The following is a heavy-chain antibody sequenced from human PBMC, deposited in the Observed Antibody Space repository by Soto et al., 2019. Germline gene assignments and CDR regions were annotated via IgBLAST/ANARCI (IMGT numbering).Heavy chain of an antibody. CDR2: IIPIFGTA. D-gene: IGHD2-2*01. CDR1: GGTFSSYA. V-gene: IGHV1-69*01. J-gene: IGHJ6*02. Sequence: QVQLVQSGAEVKKPGSSVKVSCKASGGTFSSYAISWVRQAPGQGLEWMGGIIPIFGTANYAQKFQGRVTITADELRSTAYMEPSSLGSEDTAVYYFARGADREGCSSTSRPLPHHYYGFDVWGQGTTVTVSS. CDR3: ARGADREGCSSTSRPLPHHYYGFDV.